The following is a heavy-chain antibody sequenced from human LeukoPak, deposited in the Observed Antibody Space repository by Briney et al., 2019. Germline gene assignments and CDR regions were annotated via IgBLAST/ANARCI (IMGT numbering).Heavy chain of an antibody. Sequence: GGSLRLSCAASGFTFSSYAMAWVRQAPGKGLEWLSYISSSSKINYADSVKGRFTISRDNAKNSLYLQMNSLRDEDTAVYYCARSANPGVHDFDPWGQGTLVTVSS. J-gene: IGHJ5*02. D-gene: IGHD6-6*01. CDR1: GFTFSSYA. V-gene: IGHV3-48*02. CDR2: ISSSSKI. CDR3: ARSANPGVHDFDP.